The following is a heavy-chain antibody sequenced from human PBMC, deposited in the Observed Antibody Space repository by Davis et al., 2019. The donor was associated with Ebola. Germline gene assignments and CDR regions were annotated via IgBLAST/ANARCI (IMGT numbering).Heavy chain of an antibody. CDR3: ARERRFAFDY. CDR2: ISAYNGNT. Sequence: ASVKVSCKASGYTFTSYGISWVRQAPGQGREWMGWISAYNGNTNYAQKLQGRVTMTTDTSASTAYMELSSLRTEDTAVYYCARERRFAFDYWGQGTLVTVSS. CDR1: GYTFTSYG. J-gene: IGHJ4*02. V-gene: IGHV1-18*01.